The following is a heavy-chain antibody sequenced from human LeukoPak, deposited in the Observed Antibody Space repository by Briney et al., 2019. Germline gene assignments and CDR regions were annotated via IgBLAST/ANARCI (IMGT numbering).Heavy chain of an antibody. V-gene: IGHV4-34*01. D-gene: IGHD3-10*01. J-gene: IGHJ4*02. CDR1: GGSFRGYY. CDR3: ARDQFVYYYGSGSYYGY. Sequence: PSETLSLTCAVYGGSFRGYYWSWIRQPPGKGLEWIGEINHSGSTNYNPSLKSRVTISVDTSKNQFSLKLSSVTAADTAVYYCARDQFVYYYGSGSYYGYWGQGTLVTVSS. CDR2: INHSGST.